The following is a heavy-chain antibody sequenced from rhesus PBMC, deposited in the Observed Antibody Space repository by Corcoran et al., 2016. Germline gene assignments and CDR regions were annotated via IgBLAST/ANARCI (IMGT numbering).Heavy chain of an antibody. V-gene: IGHV3S42*01. CDR1: GFTFSSYW. CDR3: AKEDSSWSEGYGLDS. J-gene: IGHJ6*01. Sequence: EVQLVESGGGLAKPGGSLRLSCAASGFTFSSYWMNWVRQTPGEGLEWISAINSGGGSTYYADSVKGRFTISRDNSKNTLSLQMNSLRAEDTAVYYCAKEDSSWSEGYGLDSWGQGVVVTVSS. D-gene: IGHD6-13*01. CDR2: INSGGGST.